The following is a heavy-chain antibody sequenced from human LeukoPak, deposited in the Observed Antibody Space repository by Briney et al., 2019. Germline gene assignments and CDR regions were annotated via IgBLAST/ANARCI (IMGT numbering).Heavy chain of an antibody. V-gene: IGHV3-21*01. CDR3: ARGVVTRSFDI. D-gene: IGHD2-21*02. J-gene: IGHJ3*02. Sequence: PDGSLTVSREASGFTFSAYAMTWVRQAPGKGLEWVSSISSSSSYIYYADSVKGRFTISKDNAKNSLYLQMNSLRAEDTAVYYCARGVVTRSFDIWGQGTMVTVSS. CDR1: GFTFSAYA. CDR2: ISSSSSYI.